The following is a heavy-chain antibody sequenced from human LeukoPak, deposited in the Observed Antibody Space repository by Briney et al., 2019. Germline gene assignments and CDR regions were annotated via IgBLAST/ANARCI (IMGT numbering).Heavy chain of an antibody. D-gene: IGHD6-6*01. CDR3: ARDLNLVPDY. J-gene: IGHJ4*02. CDR1: GFTFSGYG. Sequence: GGSLRLSCAASGFTFSGYGMSWVRQAPGKGLKWVSAISGSGGSTYYADSVKGRFTISRDNAKNTLYLQMNSLRDEDTAVYYCARDLNLVPDYWGQGTLVTVSS. V-gene: IGHV3-23*01. CDR2: ISGSGGST.